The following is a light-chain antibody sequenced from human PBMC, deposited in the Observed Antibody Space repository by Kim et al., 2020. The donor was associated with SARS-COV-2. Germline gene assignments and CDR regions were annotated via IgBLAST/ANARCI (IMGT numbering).Light chain of an antibody. J-gene: IGLJ3*02. V-gene: IGLV1-47*01. Sequence: GQRVTIPCSGSSSNTESNYVYWYQQVPGTAPNLLISRNKQRPAGVPDRFSGSKSGTSASLAIGGLRSEDEADYYCAAWDDSLSGRVFGGGTQLTVL. CDR3: AAWDDSLSGRV. CDR1: SSNTESNY. CDR2: RNK.